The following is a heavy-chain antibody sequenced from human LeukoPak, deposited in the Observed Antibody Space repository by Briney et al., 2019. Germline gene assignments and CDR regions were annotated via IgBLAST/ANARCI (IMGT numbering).Heavy chain of an antibody. J-gene: IGHJ4*02. V-gene: IGHV4-39*07. CDR3: ARAPHFFDTSGSRYYFDY. D-gene: IGHD3-22*01. CDR1: GGSIRSTTYY. CDR2: IYYSGNT. Sequence: SETLSLTCSVSGGSIRSTTYYWGWIRQPPGKGLEWIGSIYYSGNTYYSPSLMSRVTISVDTSKNQFSLILRSVTAADTAVYYCARAPHFFDTSGSRYYFDYWGQGALVTVSS.